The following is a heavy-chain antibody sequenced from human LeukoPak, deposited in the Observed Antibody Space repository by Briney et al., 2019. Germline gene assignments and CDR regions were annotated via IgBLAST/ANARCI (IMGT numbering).Heavy chain of an antibody. CDR3: AREVGATDFDY. J-gene: IGHJ4*02. V-gene: IGHV4-4*07. D-gene: IGHD1-26*01. Sequence: SETLSLTCTVSGGSISSYYWNWIRQPPGQGLEGIGRIYTSGSTNYNPSLKSRVTMSGDTSKNQFSLKLSSVTAADTAVYYCAREVGATDFDYWGQGTLVTVSS. CDR1: GGSISSYY. CDR2: IYTSGST.